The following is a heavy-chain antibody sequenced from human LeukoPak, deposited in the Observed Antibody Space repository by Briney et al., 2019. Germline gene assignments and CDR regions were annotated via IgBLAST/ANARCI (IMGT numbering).Heavy chain of an antibody. CDR3: ARKTYYYDSGSYSKSYYFDY. V-gene: IGHV3-11*06. J-gene: IGHJ4*02. Sequence: GGSLRLSCAASGFTFTDFYMSWIRQAPGKGLEWLSDISGSSTDTNYADSVKGRFTISRDNAKNSLFLQLNSLRAEDTAVYYCARKTYYYDSGSYSKSYYFDYWGQGTLVTVSS. CDR2: ISGSSTDT. CDR1: GFTFTDFY. D-gene: IGHD3-10*01.